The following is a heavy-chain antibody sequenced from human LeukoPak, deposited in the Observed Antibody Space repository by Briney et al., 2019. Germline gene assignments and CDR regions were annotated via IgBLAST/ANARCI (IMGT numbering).Heavy chain of an antibody. CDR1: GYTFTGYY. CDR2: INPNNGGT. CDR3: ARADHYDILTTYPFDY. Sequence: GASVKVSCKSSGYTFTGYYMHWVRQAPGQGLEWMGWINPNNGGTNYAQKFQGRVTMTRDTSISTVYMELSRLTSDDTALYFCARADHYDILTTYPFDYWGQGTLVTVSS. D-gene: IGHD3-9*01. J-gene: IGHJ4*02. V-gene: IGHV1-2*02.